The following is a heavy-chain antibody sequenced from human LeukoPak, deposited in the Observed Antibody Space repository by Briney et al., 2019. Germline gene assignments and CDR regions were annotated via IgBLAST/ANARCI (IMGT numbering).Heavy chain of an antibody. CDR1: GFTFSSYW. D-gene: IGHD5-12*01. V-gene: IGHV3-7*01. CDR2: IKQDGSEE. Sequence: PGGSLRLSCAASGFTFSSYWMSWVRQAPGKGLEWVANIKQDGSEENYVDSVKGRFTISRDNAKDSLDLQMNSLRGEDTAVYYCARAGGYASSWAYWGQGTLVTVSS. CDR3: ARAGGYASSWAY. J-gene: IGHJ4*02.